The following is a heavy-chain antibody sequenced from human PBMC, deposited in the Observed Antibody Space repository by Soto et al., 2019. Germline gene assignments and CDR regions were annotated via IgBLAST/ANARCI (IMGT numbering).Heavy chain of an antibody. CDR3: ARHHSRLDRLRFAFDI. J-gene: IGHJ3*02. D-gene: IGHD2-2*03. Sequence: EVQLVESGGGLVQPGGSLRLSCAASGFTFSSYWMSWVRQAPGKGLEWVANIKQDGSEKFYVDSVKGRXTXXXXNAKXXXXXXXXXXXXXXXXXXXCARHHSRLDRLRFAFDIWGQGTLVTVXS. CDR2: IKQDGSEK. CDR1: GFTFSSYW. V-gene: IGHV3-7*01.